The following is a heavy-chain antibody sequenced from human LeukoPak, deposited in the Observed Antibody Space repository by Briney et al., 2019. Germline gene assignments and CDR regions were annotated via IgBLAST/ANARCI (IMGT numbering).Heavy chain of an antibody. CDR3: ARLPMVRGVPREYWFDP. J-gene: IGHJ5*02. CDR2: IYPGDSDT. CDR1: GYSFTSYW. D-gene: IGHD3-10*01. V-gene: IGHV5-51*01. Sequence: GESLKISCKGSGYSFTSYWIGWVRQMPGKGLEWMGIIYPGDSDTRYSPSFQGQVTISADKSISTAYLQWSSLKASDTAMYYCARLPMVRGVPREYWFDPWAQGTLVTVSS.